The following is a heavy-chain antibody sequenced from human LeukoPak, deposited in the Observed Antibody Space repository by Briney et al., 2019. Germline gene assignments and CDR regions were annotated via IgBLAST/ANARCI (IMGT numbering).Heavy chain of an antibody. CDR2: ISSSSSNI. CDR3: ARCTTGRTFGSLREIKRSREIDY. J-gene: IGHJ4*02. Sequence: GGSLRLSCAASGFTFSTYSMNWVRQAPGKGLEWVSSISSSSSNIYYADSVKGRFTISRDNAKNSLYLQMNSLRVEDTAVYYCARCTTGRTFGSLREIKRSREIDYWGQGTLVTVSS. V-gene: IGHV3-21*01. CDR1: GFTFSTYS. D-gene: IGHD1-1*01.